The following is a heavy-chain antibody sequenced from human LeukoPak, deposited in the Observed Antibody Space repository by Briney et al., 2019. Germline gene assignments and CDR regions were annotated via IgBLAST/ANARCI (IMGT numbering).Heavy chain of an antibody. V-gene: IGHV3-74*01. CDR1: GFPFSSYA. D-gene: IGHD1-26*01. CDR3: ARARVGDPTDY. Sequence: GGSLRLSCAASGFPFSSYAMYWVRQAPEKGLVWVSRVHGDGNNIGYADSVKGRFTIFRDNAKNTLYLQMNSLRPDDTAVYYCARARVGDPTDYWGQGTLVTVSS. CDR2: VHGDGNNI. J-gene: IGHJ4*02.